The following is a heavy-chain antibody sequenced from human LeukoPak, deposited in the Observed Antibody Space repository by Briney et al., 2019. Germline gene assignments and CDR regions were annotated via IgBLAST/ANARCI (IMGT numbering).Heavy chain of an antibody. J-gene: IGHJ4*02. CDR2: IRYDGSNK. Sequence: PGGSLRLSCAASGFTFSSYGMHWVRQAPGKGLEWVAFIRYDGSNKYYADSVKGRFTISRDNAKNTLYLQMNSLRAEDTAVYYCGRDLYGDDHTDYWGQGTLVTVSS. CDR3: GRDLYGDDHTDY. CDR1: GFTFSSYG. V-gene: IGHV3-30*02. D-gene: IGHD4-17*01.